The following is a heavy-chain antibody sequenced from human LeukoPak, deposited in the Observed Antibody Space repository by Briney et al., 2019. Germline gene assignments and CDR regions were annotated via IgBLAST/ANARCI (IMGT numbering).Heavy chain of an antibody. V-gene: IGHV3-23*01. D-gene: IGHD3-10*01. CDR1: GFTFSFYA. Sequence: HSGGSLRLSCAASGFTFSFYAIIWVRQGPGKGLEWVSTISASGGGTYYADSVKGRFTISRDNSKNTLYLQMNSLRAEDTAVYYCAKDRSRFGELSLDSWGQGILVTVSS. CDR2: ISASGGGT. J-gene: IGHJ4*02. CDR3: AKDRSRFGELSLDS.